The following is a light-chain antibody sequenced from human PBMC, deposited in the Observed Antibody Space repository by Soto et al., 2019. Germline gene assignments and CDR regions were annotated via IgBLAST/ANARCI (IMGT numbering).Light chain of an antibody. J-gene: IGLJ1*01. CDR3: STYV. Sequence: QSVLTQPPSVSGSPGQSVTISCTGTSSDVGNYNRVSWYQQPTGTAPKVIIYEVSNRPSGVPDRFSGSKSGNTASLTISGLQAEDEADYYCSTYVFGTGTKVTVL. V-gene: IGLV2-18*02. CDR2: EVS. CDR1: SSDVGNYNR.